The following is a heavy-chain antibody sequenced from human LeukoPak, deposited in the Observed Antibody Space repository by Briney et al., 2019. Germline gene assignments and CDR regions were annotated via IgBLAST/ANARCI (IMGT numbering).Heavy chain of an antibody. V-gene: IGHV3-53*01. D-gene: IGHD3-9*01. CDR3: ARGLANYDILTGSLSY. CDR1: GFTVSSNY. J-gene: IGHJ4*02. CDR2: IYSGGST. Sequence: PGGSLRLSCAASGFTVSSNYMSWVRQAPGKGLEWVSVIYSGGSTYYADSVKGRFTISRDNSKNTLYLQMNSLRAEDTAVYYCARGLANYDILTGSLSYWGQGTLVTVSS.